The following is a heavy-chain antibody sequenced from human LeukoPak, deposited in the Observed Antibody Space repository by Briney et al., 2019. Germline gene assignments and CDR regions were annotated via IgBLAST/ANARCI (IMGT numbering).Heavy chain of an antibody. CDR3: ARGIDYYGSGNDY. D-gene: IGHD3-10*01. Sequence: SETLSLTCTVSGGPITSYYWSWIRQPAGKGLERIGRIYTSGSTNYNLSLKSRVTMSVDTSKNQFSLKLSSVTAADTAVYYCARGIDYYGSGNDYWGQGTLVTVSS. CDR2: IYTSGST. CDR1: GGPITSYY. V-gene: IGHV4-4*07. J-gene: IGHJ4*02.